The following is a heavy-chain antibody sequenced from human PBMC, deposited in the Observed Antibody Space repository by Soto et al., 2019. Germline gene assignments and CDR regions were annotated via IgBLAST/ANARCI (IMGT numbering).Heavy chain of an antibody. CDR2: IYYSGST. CDR3: ARAYSNSAQIFDY. V-gene: IGHV4-31*03. J-gene: IGHJ4*02. CDR1: GGSISSGGYY. D-gene: IGHD4-4*01. Sequence: PSETLSLTCTVSGGSISSGGYYWSWIRQHPGKGLEWIGYIYYSGSTYYKQSLKSRVTISVDTSKNQFSLKLSSVTAADTAVYYCARAYSNSAQIFDYWGQGTLVTVSS.